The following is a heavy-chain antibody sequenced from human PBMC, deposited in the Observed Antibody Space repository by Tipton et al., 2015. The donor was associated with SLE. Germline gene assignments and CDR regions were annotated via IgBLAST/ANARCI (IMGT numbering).Heavy chain of an antibody. D-gene: IGHD6-19*01. CDR2: ISSSGSTI. CDR1: GFTFSDYY. Sequence: SLRLSCAASGFTFSDYYMSWIRQAPGKGLEWVSYISSSGSTIYYADSVKGRFTISRDNAKNSLYLQMNSLRAEDTAVYYCVGGNPARWLASWFDPWGQGTLVTVSS. V-gene: IGHV3-11*01. J-gene: IGHJ5*02. CDR3: VGGNPARWLASWFDP.